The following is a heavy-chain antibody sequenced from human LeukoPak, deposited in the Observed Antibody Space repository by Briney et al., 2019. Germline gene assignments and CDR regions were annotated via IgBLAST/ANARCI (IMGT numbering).Heavy chain of an antibody. D-gene: IGHD5-12*01. J-gene: IGHJ4*02. CDR2: INPKSGDT. CDR3: ASGYSGYDLNY. Sequence: ASVKVSCKTSDFRGYYMNRVRQAPGQGLEWLGWINPKSGDTDYAQKFQGRVTMTRDTSISTAYMELSGLKPDDTAIYFCASGYSGYDLNYWGQGTQVTVSS. CDR1: DFRGYY. V-gene: IGHV1-2*02.